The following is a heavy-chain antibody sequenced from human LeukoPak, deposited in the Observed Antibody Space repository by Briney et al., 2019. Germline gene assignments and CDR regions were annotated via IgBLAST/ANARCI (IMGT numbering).Heavy chain of an antibody. V-gene: IGHV6-1*01. Sequence: SQTLSLTCAISGDSVSSNSAAWSWIRQSPSRGLEWLGRTYYRSKWYNDYAVSVKSRITINPDTSKNQFSLQLNSVTPEDTAVYYCAREYCSGGSCHNNYFDYWGQGTLVTVSS. CDR2: TYYRSKWYN. CDR3: AREYCSGGSCHNNYFDY. J-gene: IGHJ4*02. CDR1: GDSVSSNSAA. D-gene: IGHD2-15*01.